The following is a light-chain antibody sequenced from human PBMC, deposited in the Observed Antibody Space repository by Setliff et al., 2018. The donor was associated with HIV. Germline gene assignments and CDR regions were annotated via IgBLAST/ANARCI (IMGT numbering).Light chain of an antibody. V-gene: IGLV2-14*01. CDR2: DVS. Sequence: QSALTQPASVSGSPGQSITISCTGTSSDVGGYNYVSWYQQHPGKAPELMIYDVSNRPSGVSNRFSGSKSGNTASLTISWLQAEDEADYYCASYTSSSTWVFGGGTKATVL. J-gene: IGLJ3*02. CDR3: ASYTSSSTWV. CDR1: SSDVGGYNY.